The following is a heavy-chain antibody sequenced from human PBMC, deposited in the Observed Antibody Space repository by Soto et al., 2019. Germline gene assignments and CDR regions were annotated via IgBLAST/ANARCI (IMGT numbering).Heavy chain of an antibody. D-gene: IGHD3-10*01. Sequence: QVQLQESGPGLVKPSETLSLICTVSGASLRSGSYYWSWIRQPPGQGLEWIGYISHSGRTNYDPSLKIRRTMSVDTSQNQFSLQLNSVTAADTAVYYCSYGSSFDYWGQGTLVTVSS. CDR1: GASLRSGSYY. J-gene: IGHJ4*02. V-gene: IGHV4-61*01. CDR2: ISHSGRT. CDR3: SYGSSFDY.